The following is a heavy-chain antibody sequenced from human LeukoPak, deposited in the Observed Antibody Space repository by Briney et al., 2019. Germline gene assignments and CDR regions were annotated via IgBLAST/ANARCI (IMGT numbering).Heavy chain of an antibody. D-gene: IGHD5-18*01. Sequence: GGSLRLSCAASGFTFSSYAMHWDRQAPGKGLEWVAVISYDGSNKYYADSVKGRFTISRDNSKNTLYLQMNSLRAEDTAVYYCASLVDTAMVTGYWGQGTLVTVSS. CDR1: GFTFSSYA. CDR3: ASLVDTAMVTGY. V-gene: IGHV3-30-3*01. J-gene: IGHJ4*02. CDR2: ISYDGSNK.